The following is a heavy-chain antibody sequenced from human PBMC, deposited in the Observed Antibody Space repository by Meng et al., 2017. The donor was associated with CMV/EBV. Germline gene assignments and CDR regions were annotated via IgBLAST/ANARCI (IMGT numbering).Heavy chain of an antibody. Sequence: GGSLRLSCAASGFIVSSDYMTWVRQAPGKGLEWVSGINWNGGSTGYADSVKGRFTISRDNAKNSLYLQMNSLRAEDTALYHCARVAAAGDFDYWGQGTLVTVSS. V-gene: IGHV3-20*01. CDR3: ARVAAAGDFDY. D-gene: IGHD6-13*01. J-gene: IGHJ4*02. CDR2: INWNGGST. CDR1: GFIVSSDY.